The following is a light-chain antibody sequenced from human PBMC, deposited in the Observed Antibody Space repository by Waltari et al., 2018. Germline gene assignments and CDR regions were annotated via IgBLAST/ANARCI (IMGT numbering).Light chain of an antibody. Sequence: QSALAQPASVSGSPGQSITISCTGTSGDIGNYKFVSWYQQEPGRAPKLIVYDVSQRPSGVSNRFSGYKSGNTASLTISGLQAEDEADYYCSSYTTASSWVVGGGTKLTVL. J-gene: IGLJ3*02. CDR3: SSYTTASSWV. CDR1: SGDIGNYKF. CDR2: DVS. V-gene: IGLV2-14*01.